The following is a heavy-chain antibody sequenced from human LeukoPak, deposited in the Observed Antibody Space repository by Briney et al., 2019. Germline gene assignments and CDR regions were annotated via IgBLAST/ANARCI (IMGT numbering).Heavy chain of an antibody. CDR3: ARDVVAAGLFFDY. Sequence: GGSLRLSCAASGFTFSDYYMGWIRQAPRKGLEWVSYIRGSGGDIHYADSVKGRFTISRDNAKSSLYLQMNSLRAEDTAVYYCARDVVAAGLFFDYWGQGTLVTVSS. CDR2: IRGSGGDI. J-gene: IGHJ4*02. CDR1: GFTFSDYY. D-gene: IGHD2-2*01. V-gene: IGHV3-11*04.